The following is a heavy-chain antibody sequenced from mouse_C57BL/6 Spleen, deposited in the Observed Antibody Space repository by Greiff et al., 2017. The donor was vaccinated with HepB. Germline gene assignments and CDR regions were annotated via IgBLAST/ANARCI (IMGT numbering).Heavy chain of an antibody. CDR2: IRLKSDNYAT. D-gene: IGHD2-5*01. CDR1: GFTFSNYW. V-gene: IGHV6-3*01. Sequence: EVKLVESGGGLVQPGGSMKLSCVASGFTFSNYWMNWVRQSPEKGLEWVAQIRLKSDNYATHYAESLKGRFTISRDDSKSSVYLQMNNLRAEDTGIYYCTGGAYYSNYVYWGQGTTLTVSS. CDR3: TGGAYYSNYVY. J-gene: IGHJ2*01.